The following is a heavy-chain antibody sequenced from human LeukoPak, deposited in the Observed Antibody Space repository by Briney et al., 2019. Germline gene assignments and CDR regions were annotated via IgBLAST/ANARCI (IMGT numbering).Heavy chain of an antibody. V-gene: IGHV4-59*12. D-gene: IGHD4-17*01. CDR1: GGSISSYY. CDR3: ARGPTVTTAWVEGYYFYY. Sequence: PSETLSLTCTVSGGSISSYYWSWIRQPPGKGLEWIGYIYYSGSTNYNPSLKSRVTISVDTSKNQFSLKLSSVTAADTAVYYCARGPTVTTAWVEGYYFYYWGQGNLGTGSS. J-gene: IGHJ4*02. CDR2: IYYSGST.